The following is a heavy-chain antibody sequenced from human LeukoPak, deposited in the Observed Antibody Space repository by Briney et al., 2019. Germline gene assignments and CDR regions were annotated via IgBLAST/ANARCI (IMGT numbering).Heavy chain of an antibody. Sequence: GGSLRLSCAASGFTFSSYAMSWVRQAPGKGLEWVSTISGSGGSTYYADSVNGRFTISRDNDKNSLHLQMNSLRAEDTAVYYCARDPGNYYGMDVWGQGTTVTVSS. D-gene: IGHD2/OR15-2a*01. CDR3: ARDPGNYYGMDV. CDR1: GFTFSSYA. V-gene: IGHV3-23*01. CDR2: ISGSGGST. J-gene: IGHJ6*02.